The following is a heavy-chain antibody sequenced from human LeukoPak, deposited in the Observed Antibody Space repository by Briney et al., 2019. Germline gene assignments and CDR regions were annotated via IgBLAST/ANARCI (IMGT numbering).Heavy chain of an antibody. D-gene: IGHD1-1*01. Sequence: ASVKVSCKTSGYIFTNYDINWVRQAPGQGLEWMGWISPYNGDTRYAQKFQDRVTMSTDTSTSTTYMELRSLRSDDTAVYYCTRATGGLSDYWGQGTLVTVSS. CDR3: TRATGGLSDY. J-gene: IGHJ4*02. CDR1: GYIFTNYD. CDR2: ISPYNGDT. V-gene: IGHV1-18*04.